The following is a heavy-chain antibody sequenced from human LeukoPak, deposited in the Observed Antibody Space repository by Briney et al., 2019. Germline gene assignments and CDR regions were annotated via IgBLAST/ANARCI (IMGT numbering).Heavy chain of an antibody. Sequence: SSETLSLTCAVSGGSISTSDWWSRVRQPPGKGLEWIGEIYHRGSTNYNPSLESRVTISLDKSKNQFSLKVNSVTAADTAVYYCAKRDYYDSTGYYYYWGQGALVTVSS. D-gene: IGHD3-22*01. J-gene: IGHJ4*02. V-gene: IGHV4-4*02. CDR2: IYHRGST. CDR3: AKRDYYDSTGYYYY. CDR1: GGSISTSDW.